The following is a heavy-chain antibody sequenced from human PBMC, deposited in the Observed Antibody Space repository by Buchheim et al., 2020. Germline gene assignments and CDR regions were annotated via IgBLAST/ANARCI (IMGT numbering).Heavy chain of an antibody. Sequence: EVQLVESGGGLAKPGESLRLSCAASGFIFSRAWMYWVRQAPGKGLECVGRIRNNAAGATTDFAASVKGRFTISRDDSAQMMWLQMNSLKSEDTAVYYCTTDWGSGSSALYHALDVWGQGTT. J-gene: IGHJ6*02. CDR1: GFIFSRAW. CDR3: TTDWGSGSSALYHALDV. CDR2: IRNNAAGATT. D-gene: IGHD1-26*01. V-gene: IGHV3-15*01.